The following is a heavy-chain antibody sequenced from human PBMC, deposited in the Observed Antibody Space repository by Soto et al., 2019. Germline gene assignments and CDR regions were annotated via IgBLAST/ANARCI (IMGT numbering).Heavy chain of an antibody. J-gene: IGHJ4*02. CDR1: GGTFSSYT. D-gene: IGHD3-22*01. CDR3: AWSGEYYYDSSGYRYGNRFDY. V-gene: IGHV1-69*02. CDR2: IIPILGIA. Sequence: QVQLVQSGAEVKKPGSSVKVSCKASGGTFSSYTISWVRQAPGQGLEWMGRIIPILGIANYAQKFQGRVTITADKSTSTAYMELSSLRSEDTAVYYCAWSGEYYYDSSGYRYGNRFDYWGQGTLVTVSS.